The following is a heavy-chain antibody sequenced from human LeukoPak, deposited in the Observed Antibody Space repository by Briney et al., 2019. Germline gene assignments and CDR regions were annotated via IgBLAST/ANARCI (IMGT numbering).Heavy chain of an antibody. CDR1: GFTFSSYA. V-gene: IGHV3-30-3*01. CDR3: ARVPVGQYSYDS. D-gene: IGHD5-18*01. J-gene: IGHJ5*02. Sequence: GGSLRLSCAASGFTFSSYAMHWVRQAPGKGLEWVAVISYDGSNKYYADSVKGRFTISRDNAKNTLYLQMNTLRAEDTAVYYCARVPVGQYSYDSWGQGSLVTVSS. CDR2: ISYDGSNK.